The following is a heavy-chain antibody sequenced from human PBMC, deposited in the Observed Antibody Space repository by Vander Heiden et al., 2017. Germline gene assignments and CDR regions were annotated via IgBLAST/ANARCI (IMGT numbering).Heavy chain of an antibody. CDR1: GFTFSSYG. Sequence: VQSGRSLRLSCAASGFTFSSYGMHWVRQAPGKGLEWVAVIWYDGSNKYYADSVKGRFTISRDNSKNTLYLQMNSLRAEETAVYYCARDRSARIAARPGLAVDYWGEGTLVTVSS. V-gene: IGHV3-33*01. J-gene: IGHJ4*02. D-gene: IGHD6-6*01. CDR2: IWYDGSNK. CDR3: ARDRSARIAARPGLAVDY.